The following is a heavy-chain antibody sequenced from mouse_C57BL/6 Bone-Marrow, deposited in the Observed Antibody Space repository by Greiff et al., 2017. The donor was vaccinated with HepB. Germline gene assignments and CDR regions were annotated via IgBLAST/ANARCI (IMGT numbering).Heavy chain of an antibody. CDR3: ARWNTTVYYFDY. V-gene: IGHV1-55*01. D-gene: IGHD1-1*01. Sequence: QVQLQQPGAELVKPGASVKMSCKASGYTFTSYWITWVKQRPGQGLEWIGDIYPGSGSTNYNEKFKSKATLTVDTSSSTAYMQLSSLTSEDSAVYYCARWNTTVYYFDYWGQGTTLTVSS. CDR2: IYPGSGST. J-gene: IGHJ2*01. CDR1: GYTFTSYW.